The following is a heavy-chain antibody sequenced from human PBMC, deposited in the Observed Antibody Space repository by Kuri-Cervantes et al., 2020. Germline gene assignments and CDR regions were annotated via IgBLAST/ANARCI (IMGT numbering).Heavy chain of an antibody. CDR3: ARGRGNGGKIEYNWFDP. J-gene: IGHJ5*02. CDR2: ISSDGSHK. V-gene: IGHV3-30*01. CDR1: GFTFSSYA. Sequence: GESLKISCAASGFTFSSYAMHWVRQAPGKGLEWVALISSDGSHKIYADSVKGRFTISRDNSKNTLYLQMNSLRAEDTAVYYCARGRGNGGKIEYNWFDPWGQGTLVTDSS. D-gene: IGHD2-8*01.